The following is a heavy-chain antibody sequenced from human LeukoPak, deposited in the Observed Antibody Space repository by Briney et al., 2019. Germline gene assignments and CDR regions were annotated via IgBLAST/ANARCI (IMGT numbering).Heavy chain of an antibody. V-gene: IGHV4-59*01. CDR2: IYYSGST. CDR3: ARSFSPNYYDLLDY. J-gene: IGHJ4*02. CDR1: GGSISTYY. D-gene: IGHD3-22*01. Sequence: SETLSLTCTVSGGSISTYYWNWIRQPPGKGLEWIGYIYYSGSTNYNPSLKSRVTISLDTSKNQFSLKLNSVTAADTAMYYCARSFSPNYYDLLDYWGQGTLVTVSS.